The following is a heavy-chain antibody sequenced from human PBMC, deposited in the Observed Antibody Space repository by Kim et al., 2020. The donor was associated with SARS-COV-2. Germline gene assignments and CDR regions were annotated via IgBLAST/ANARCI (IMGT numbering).Heavy chain of an antibody. CDR3: ARVSGSSSEFYYYYYGMDA. CDR2: IYYSGST. V-gene: IGHV4-31*03. CDR1: GGSISSGGYY. Sequence: SETLSLTCTVSGGSISSGGYYWSWIRQHPGKGLEWIGYIYYSGSTFYNPSLKSRVTISVDTSKNQFSLKLSSVTAADTAVYYCARVSGSSSEFYYYYYGMDAWGQGTTVTVSS. J-gene: IGHJ6*02. D-gene: IGHD6-6*01.